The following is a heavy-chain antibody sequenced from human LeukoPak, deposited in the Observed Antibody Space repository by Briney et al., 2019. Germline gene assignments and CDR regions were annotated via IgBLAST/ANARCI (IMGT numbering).Heavy chain of an antibody. Sequence: AAVKVSCKVSGYTLTELSMHWVRQPPAKGLEWVGGFDPEDGETIYAQKFQGRVTMTEDTATDTAYMELSSMRSEDTAVYYCATPSIDGSYYAYFDYWGQGTLVTVSS. D-gene: IGHD1-26*01. CDR2: FDPEDGET. CDR1: GYTLTELS. CDR3: ATPSIDGSYYAYFDY. J-gene: IGHJ4*02. V-gene: IGHV1-24*01.